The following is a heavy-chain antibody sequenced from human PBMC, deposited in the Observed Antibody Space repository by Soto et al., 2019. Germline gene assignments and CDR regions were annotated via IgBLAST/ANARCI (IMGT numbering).Heavy chain of an antibody. J-gene: IGHJ4*02. CDR1: GYTFTSYG. D-gene: IGHD5-12*01. CDR3: ARDFASVEMATIWYY. Sequence: QVQLVQSGAEVKKPGASVKVSCKASGYTFTSYGISRVRQAPGQGLEWMGWISAYNGNTNYAQKLQGRVTMTTDTSTSTAYMELRSLRSDDTAVYYCARDFASVEMATIWYYWGQGTLVTVSS. CDR2: ISAYNGNT. V-gene: IGHV1-18*01.